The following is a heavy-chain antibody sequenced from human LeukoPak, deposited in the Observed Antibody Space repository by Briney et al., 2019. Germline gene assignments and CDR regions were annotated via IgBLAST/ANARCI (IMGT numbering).Heavy chain of an antibody. D-gene: IGHD6-19*01. V-gene: IGHV3-21*06. CDR3: ARDRSSDWHFDY. CDR2: ISSTSSYI. J-gene: IGHJ4*02. Sequence: GGSLRLSCETAGFTFSSYVMHWVRQTPGKGLEWVSSISSTSSYIYYADSAKGRFTISRDNAKNSLYLQMHSLGAEDTAVYYCARDRSSDWHFDYWGQGTLVTVSS. CDR1: GFTFSSYV.